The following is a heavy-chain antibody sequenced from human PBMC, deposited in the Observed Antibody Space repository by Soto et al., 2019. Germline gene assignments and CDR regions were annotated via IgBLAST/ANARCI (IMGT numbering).Heavy chain of an antibody. D-gene: IGHD3-22*01. CDR3: ARGHLSGMIVVVTTRGYNWFDP. V-gene: IGHV4-34*01. CDR1: GGSFSGYY. CDR2: INHSGST. J-gene: IGHJ5*02. Sequence: PSETLSLTCAVYGGSFSGYYWSWIRQPPGKGLEWIGEINHSGSTNYNPSLKSRVTISVDTSKNQFSLKLSSVTAADTAVYYCARGHLSGMIVVVTTRGYNWFDPWGQGTLVTVSS.